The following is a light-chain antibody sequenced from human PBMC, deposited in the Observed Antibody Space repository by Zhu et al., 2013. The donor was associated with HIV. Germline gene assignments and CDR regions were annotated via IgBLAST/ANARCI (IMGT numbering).Light chain of an antibody. J-gene: IGKJ4*01. CDR2: LGS. Sequence: EIVMTQSPLSLTVTPGESASISCRSSQSLVRSNGDNYLDWYLQKPGRSPQLLIYLGSNRASGVPDRFSGSGSGTDFTLRISRVEADDVGFYYCMQSIQAPLTFGGGTKVQIK. CDR1: QSLVRSNGDNY. CDR3: MQSIQAPLT. V-gene: IGKV2-28*01.